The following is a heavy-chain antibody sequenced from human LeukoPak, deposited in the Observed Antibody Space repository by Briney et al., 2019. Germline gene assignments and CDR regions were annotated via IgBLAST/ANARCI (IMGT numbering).Heavy chain of an antibody. CDR1: GGSISSYY. J-gene: IGHJ4*02. Sequence: SETLSLTCTVSGGSISSYYWTWIRQPPGKGRGWIGYIDDSGYTNYNPSLQSRVTISVDTSKHQFSLTLSSLTAADPAVYYWARDIALGRGLYYFDYWGQGPLLPVSS. D-gene: IGHD2-15*01. V-gene: IGHV4-59*01. CDR2: IDDSGYT. CDR3: ARDIALGRGLYYFDY.